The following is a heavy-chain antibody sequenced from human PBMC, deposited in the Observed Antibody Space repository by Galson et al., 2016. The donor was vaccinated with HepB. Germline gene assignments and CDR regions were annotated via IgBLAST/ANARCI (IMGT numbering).Heavy chain of an antibody. CDR2: ISSRGGAI. V-gene: IGHV3-48*04. CDR3: TRDPLYVTGGIDY. Sequence: SLRLSCAASGFTFSSYSMNWVRQAPGKGLEWISYISSRGGAISYADSVKGRFTIFRDNSKKSLYLQMNRLRAEDTAVYYCTRDPLYVTGGIDYWGQGTLVTFSS. D-gene: IGHD3-16*01. CDR1: GFTFSSYS. J-gene: IGHJ4*02.